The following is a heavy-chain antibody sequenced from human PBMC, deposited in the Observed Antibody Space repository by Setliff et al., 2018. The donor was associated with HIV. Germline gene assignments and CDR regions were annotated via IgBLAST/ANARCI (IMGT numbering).Heavy chain of an antibody. V-gene: IGHV3-48*03. CDR3: ATHSGYDRDY. D-gene: IGHD5-12*01. J-gene: IGHJ4*02. CDR2: ISSGGSSI. Sequence: GESLKISCAASGFTFSSYEMNWVRQAPGKGLEWASYISSGGSSIYYADSVKGRFTISRDDAKNSLYLQMNSLRAEDTAVYYCATHSGYDRDYWGQGTQVTVSS. CDR1: GFTFSSYE.